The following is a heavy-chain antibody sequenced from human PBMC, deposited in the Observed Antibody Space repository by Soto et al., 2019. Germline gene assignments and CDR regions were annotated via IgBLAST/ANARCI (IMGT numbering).Heavy chain of an antibody. Sequence: SETLSLTCTVSGGSISSGGYYWSWIRQHPGKGLEWIGYIYYSGSTYYNPSLKSRVTISVDTSKNQFSLKLSSVTAADTAVYYCARIIRDGYSDFDYWGQGTLVTVS. J-gene: IGHJ4*02. CDR2: IYYSGST. D-gene: IGHD5-18*01. CDR1: GGSISSGGYY. V-gene: IGHV4-31*03. CDR3: ARIIRDGYSDFDY.